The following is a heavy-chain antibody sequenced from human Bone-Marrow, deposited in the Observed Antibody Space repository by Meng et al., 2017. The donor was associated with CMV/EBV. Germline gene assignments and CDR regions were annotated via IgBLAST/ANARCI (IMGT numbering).Heavy chain of an antibody. V-gene: IGHV3-49*04. J-gene: IGHJ6*02. CDR3: TRALSLPPYYYYYGMDV. Sequence: GGSLRLSCTASGFTFGDYAMSWVRQAPGKGLEWVGFIRSKAYGGTTEYAASVKGRFTISRDDSKSIAYLQMNSLKTEDTAVYYCTRALSLPPYYYYYGMDVWGQGTTVTVSS. CDR2: IRSKAYGGTT. CDR1: GFTFGDYA.